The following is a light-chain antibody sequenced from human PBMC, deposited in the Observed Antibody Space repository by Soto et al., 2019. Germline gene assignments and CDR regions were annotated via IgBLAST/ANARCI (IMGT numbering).Light chain of an antibody. CDR1: SSDVGGYNY. J-gene: IGLJ2*01. V-gene: IGLV2-14*01. CDR3: NSYTSSSTRV. Sequence: QSALTQPASVSGSPGRSITISCTGTSSDVGGYNYVSWYQQHPGKAPKLMIYDVSNRPSGVSNRFSGSKSGNTASLTISGLQAEDEADYYCNSYTSSSTRVFGGGTKLTVL. CDR2: DVS.